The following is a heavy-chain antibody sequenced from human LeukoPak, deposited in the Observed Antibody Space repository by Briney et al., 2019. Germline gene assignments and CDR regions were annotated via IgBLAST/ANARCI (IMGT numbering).Heavy chain of an antibody. CDR2: IFYSGTP. CDR1: GGSINNRHYY. CDR3: ARDVPSALRVVVVTSDWYFDL. V-gene: IGHV4-39*02. D-gene: IGHD2-21*02. Sequence: SETLSLTCTVSGGSINNRHYYWGWIRQPPGKGLEWIGTIFYSGTPQPNPSLQSRVTMSVDTSKNQFSLILRSVTAADAALYYCARDVPSALRVVVVTSDWYFDLWGRGTLVSVSS. J-gene: IGHJ2*01.